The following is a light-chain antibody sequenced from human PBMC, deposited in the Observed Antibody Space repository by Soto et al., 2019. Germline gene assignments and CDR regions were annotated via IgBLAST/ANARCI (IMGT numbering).Light chain of an antibody. V-gene: IGLV3-25*02. CDR3: QSADSSGTYV. CDR2: KDS. Sequence: SYELTQPPSVSVSPGQTARITCSGDALPKQYAYWYQQKPGQAPVLVIYKDSERPSGIPERFSGSSSGTTVTLTISGVQAEDEADYYCQSADSSGTYVFGPGTKV. CDR1: ALPKQY. J-gene: IGLJ1*01.